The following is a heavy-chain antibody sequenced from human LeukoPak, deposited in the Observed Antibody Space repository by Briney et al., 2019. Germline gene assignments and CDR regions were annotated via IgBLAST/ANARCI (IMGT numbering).Heavy chain of an antibody. J-gene: IGHJ4*02. CDR2: MNPSNGNT. CDR3: ARGSSEEMATIAY. Sequence: GASVKVSCKASGHTFTNYAINWVRQATGQGLEWMGWMNPSNGNTGFAQKFQGRLTMTRDTSISTAYMELSSLTSEDTAVYFCARGSSEEMATIAYWGQGTLITVSS. D-gene: IGHD5-24*01. V-gene: IGHV1-8*01. CDR1: GHTFTNYA.